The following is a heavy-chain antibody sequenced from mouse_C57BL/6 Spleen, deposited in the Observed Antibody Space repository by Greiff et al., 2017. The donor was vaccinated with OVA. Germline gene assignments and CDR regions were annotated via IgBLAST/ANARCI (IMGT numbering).Heavy chain of an antibody. Sequence: EVQRVESGGGLVKPGGSLKLSCAASGFTFSDYGMHWVRQAPEKGLEWVAYISSGSSTIYYADTVKGRFTISRDNAKNTLFLQMTSLRSEDTAMYYGAREDYYGSSYSAYWGQGTLVTVSA. CDR1: GFTFSDYG. J-gene: IGHJ3*01. V-gene: IGHV5-17*01. D-gene: IGHD1-1*01. CDR3: AREDYYGSSYSAY. CDR2: ISSGSSTI.